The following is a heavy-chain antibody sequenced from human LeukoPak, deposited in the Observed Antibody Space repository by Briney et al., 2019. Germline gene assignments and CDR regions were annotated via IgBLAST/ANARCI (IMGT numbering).Heavy chain of an antibody. V-gene: IGHV2-5*02. J-gene: IGHJ4*02. CDR2: IYWDDDK. CDR1: GFSLSTSGVG. CDR3: GHRGSRAGFGY. D-gene: IGHD6-25*01. Sequence: SGPTLMKPTQTLTLTRTFSGFSLSTSGVGVGWIRQPPGMALEWLAVIYWDDDKRYSPSLKSRLTITKDTSKNQVVLTMTNMDPVDTATYYCGHRGSRAGFGYWRQGTLVTVSS.